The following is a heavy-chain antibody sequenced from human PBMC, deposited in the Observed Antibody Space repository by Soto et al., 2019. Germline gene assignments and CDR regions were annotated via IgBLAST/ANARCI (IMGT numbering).Heavy chain of an antibody. Sequence: EVQLLESGGGLVQPGGSLRLSCAASGFSFTNYAMSWVRQTPGKGLEWVSAISASGGNKYYADSVEGRFTISRDNSRDNLYLQMNSLRAEDTALYYCANWREGTMVYFDSWGQGTLVTVSP. V-gene: IGHV3-23*01. J-gene: IGHJ4*02. CDR2: ISASGGNK. CDR3: ANWREGTMVYFDS. CDR1: GFSFTNYA. D-gene: IGHD2-8*01.